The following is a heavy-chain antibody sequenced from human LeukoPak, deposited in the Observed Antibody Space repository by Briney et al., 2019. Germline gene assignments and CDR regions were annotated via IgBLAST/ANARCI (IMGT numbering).Heavy chain of an antibody. J-gene: IGHJ4*02. CDR1: GFTVSSNY. V-gene: IGHV3-23*01. Sequence: GGSLRLSCAASGFTVSSNYMSWVRQAPGKGLEWVSAISGSGGSTYYADSVKGRFTISRDNSKNTLHLQMNSLRAEDTAVYYCAKSPARPYCSGGSCYSNYWGQGTLVTVSS. D-gene: IGHD2-15*01. CDR3: AKSPARPYCSGGSCYSNY. CDR2: ISGSGGST.